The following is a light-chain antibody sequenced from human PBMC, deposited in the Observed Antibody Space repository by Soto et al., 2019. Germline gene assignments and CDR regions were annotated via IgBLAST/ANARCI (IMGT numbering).Light chain of an antibody. CDR3: QSYDKSLTGLHV. CDR1: SSNIGAGYD. CDR2: GNS. V-gene: IGLV1-40*01. J-gene: IGLJ1*01. Sequence: QSVLTQPPSVSGAPGQRVTISCTGSSSNIGAGYDVHWYQQLPGTAPRLLIHGNSYRPSGVPDRFSGSKSGTSASLAITGLQADDEADYYCQSYDKSLTGLHVFGTGTKVTVL.